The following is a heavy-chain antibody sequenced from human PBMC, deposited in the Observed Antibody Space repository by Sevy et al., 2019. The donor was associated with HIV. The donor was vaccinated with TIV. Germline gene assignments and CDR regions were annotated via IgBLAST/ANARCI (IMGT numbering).Heavy chain of an antibody. J-gene: IGHJ3*02. V-gene: IGHV3-23*01. Sequence: GGSLRLSCVASGFTFSNYAMSWVRQAPGKGLEWVSGFSANGGSTKYADSVKGRFTISRDNSKNTQYLQMNSLRAEDTAVYYCAKDRIWELGDAFDIWGQGTMVTVSS. CDR2: FSANGGST. CDR3: AKDRIWELGDAFDI. CDR1: GFTFSNYA. D-gene: IGHD1-26*01.